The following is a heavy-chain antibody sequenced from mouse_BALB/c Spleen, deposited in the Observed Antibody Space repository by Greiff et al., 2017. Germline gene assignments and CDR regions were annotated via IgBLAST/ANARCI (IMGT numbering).Heavy chain of an antibody. CDR2: IRNKANGYTT. D-gene: IGHD2-4*01. CDR1: GFTFTDYY. Sequence: EVQRVESGGGLVQPGGSLRLSCATSGFTFTDYYTSWVRQPPGKALEWLGFIRNKANGYTTEYSASVKGRFTISRDNSQSILYLQMNTLRAEDSATYYCAREDYDGNYFDYWGQGTTLTVSS. J-gene: IGHJ2*01. V-gene: IGHV7-3*02. CDR3: AREDYDGNYFDY.